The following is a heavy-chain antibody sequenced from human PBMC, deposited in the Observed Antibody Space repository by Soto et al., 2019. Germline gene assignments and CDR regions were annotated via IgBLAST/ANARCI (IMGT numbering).Heavy chain of an antibody. J-gene: IGHJ6*02. CDR1: GYTFTGYY. CDR3: ARAAAEYCSSTSCRYYYYYGMDV. CDR2: INPNSGGT. D-gene: IGHD2-2*01. V-gene: IGHV1-2*04. Sequence: ASVKVSCKASGYTFTGYYMHWVRQAPGQGLEWMGWINPNSGGTNYAQKFQGWVTMTRDTSISTAYMELSRLRSDDTAGYYCARAAAEYCSSTSCRYYYYYGMDVWGQGTTVTVSS.